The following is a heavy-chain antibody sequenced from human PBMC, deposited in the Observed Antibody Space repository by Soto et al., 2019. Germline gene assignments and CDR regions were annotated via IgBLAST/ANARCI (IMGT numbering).Heavy chain of an antibody. CDR3: ARGTPFNYESDFDY. J-gene: IGHJ4*02. CDR1: GYTFSIYA. D-gene: IGHD4-4*01. V-gene: IGHV1-3*01. Sequence: ASVKVSCKASGYTFSIYAMHWVRQAPGQRLEWMGWINAGNGNTKYSQKFQGRVTITRDTSASTAYLELSSLRSEDTAVYYCARGTPFNYESDFDYWGQGTLVTVSS. CDR2: INAGNGNT.